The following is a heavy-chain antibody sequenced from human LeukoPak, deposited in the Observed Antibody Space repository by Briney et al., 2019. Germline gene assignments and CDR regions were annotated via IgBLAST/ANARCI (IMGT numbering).Heavy chain of an antibody. J-gene: IGHJ4*02. CDR2: IYYSGST. CDR1: GGSISSYY. Sequence: SETLSLTCTVSGGSISSYYWSWIRQPPGKGLEWIGYIYYSGSTNYNPSLKSRVTISVDTSMNQFSLKLSSVTAADTAVYYCAGSDGFPFDYWGQGTLVTVSS. CDR3: AGSDGFPFDY. V-gene: IGHV4-59*01. D-gene: IGHD5-24*01.